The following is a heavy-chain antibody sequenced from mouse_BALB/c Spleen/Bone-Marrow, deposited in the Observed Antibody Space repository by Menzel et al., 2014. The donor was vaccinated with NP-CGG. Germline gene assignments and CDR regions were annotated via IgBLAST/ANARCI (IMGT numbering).Heavy chain of an antibody. D-gene: IGHD2-4*01. CDR1: GYTFTSYW. CDR3: ARSRGYYEYWYFDV. CDR2: IDPSDSYT. V-gene: IGHV1-69*02. Sequence: QVQLQQSGAELVKPGASVKLSCKASGYTFTSYWMHWVKQRPGQGLEWIGEIDPSDSYTNYNQKFKGKATLTVDKSSSAAYMQLSSLTSEDCAVYYCARSRGYYEYWYFDVWGAGTTVTVSS. J-gene: IGHJ1*01.